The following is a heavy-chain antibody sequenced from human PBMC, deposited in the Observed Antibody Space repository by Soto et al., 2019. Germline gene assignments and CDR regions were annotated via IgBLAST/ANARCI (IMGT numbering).Heavy chain of an antibody. Sequence: QVQLVQSGAEVKNPGSSVKVSCKASGGTFSSYAISWVRQAPGQGLEWMGGIIPIFGTANYAQKFQGRVTITADESTSTAYMELSSLRSEDTAVDYCARGASRHDRRGYHWFDPWGQGTMVTVSS. CDR3: ARGASRHDRRGYHWFDP. J-gene: IGHJ5*02. CDR2: IIPIFGTA. CDR1: GGTFSSYA. D-gene: IGHD3-22*01. V-gene: IGHV1-69*01.